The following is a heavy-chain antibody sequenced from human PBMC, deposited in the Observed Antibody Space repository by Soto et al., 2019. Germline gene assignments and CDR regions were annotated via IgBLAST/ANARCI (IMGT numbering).Heavy chain of an antibody. CDR3: VRGGIAGQWFDP. J-gene: IGHJ5*02. Sequence: SETLSLTCSVSRAFINSGGFYYRWIRQPPGKGLEWLGYIFHSGSTLYTPSLRGRLTLSADTSRNQLSLHLTSVTAADTAVYYCVRGGIAGQWFDPWGQGILVTVSS. V-gene: IGHV4-31*03. CDR2: IFHSGST. D-gene: IGHD2-21*01. CDR1: RAFINSGGFY.